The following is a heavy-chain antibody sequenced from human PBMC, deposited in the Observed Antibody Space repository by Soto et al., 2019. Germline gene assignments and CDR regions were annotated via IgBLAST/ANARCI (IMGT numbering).Heavy chain of an antibody. V-gene: IGHV3-48*02. Sequence: EVQLVESGGGLVQPGGSLRLSCAASGFTFSSYSMNWVRQAPGKGLEWVSYISSSSSTIYYADSVKGRFTISRDNAKNSLYLQMNSPRDEDTAVYYCARDRVGATTDCWGQGTLVTVSS. CDR2: ISSSSSTI. CDR3: ARDRVGATTDC. CDR1: GFTFSSYS. D-gene: IGHD1-26*01. J-gene: IGHJ4*02.